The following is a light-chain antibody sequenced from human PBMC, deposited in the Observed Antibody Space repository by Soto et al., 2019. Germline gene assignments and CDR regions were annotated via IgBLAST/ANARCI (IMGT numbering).Light chain of an antibody. J-gene: IGLJ2*01. CDR2: DVS. Sequence: QSALTQPASVSGSPGQSITISCTGTSSDVGGNNYVSWYQQHPGKAPKLLIDDVSNRPAGVSHRYSGSKSGNKASLTISGLQAEDEDDDYYSSDTSSNPLVVFDGGTQLTVL. CDR3: SSDTSSNPLVV. V-gene: IGLV2-14*01. CDR1: SSDVGGNNY.